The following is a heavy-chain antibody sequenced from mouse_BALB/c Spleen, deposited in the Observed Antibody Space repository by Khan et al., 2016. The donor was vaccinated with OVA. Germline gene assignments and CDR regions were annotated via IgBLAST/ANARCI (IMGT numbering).Heavy chain of an antibody. CDR1: GYTFTSYT. CDR2: INPSSGYT. D-gene: IGHD2-14*01. J-gene: IGHJ3*01. Sequence: QVQLQQSGAELVKPGASVKMSCKASGYTFTSYTMHWVKQRPGQGLEWIGYINPSSGYTKYNQKFKDKATLTADKSSSTAYMQLSSLTSEDSAVYNCVRDGAYHRNDGWFAYWGQGTLVTVSA. V-gene: IGHV1-4*01. CDR3: VRDGAYHRNDGWFAY.